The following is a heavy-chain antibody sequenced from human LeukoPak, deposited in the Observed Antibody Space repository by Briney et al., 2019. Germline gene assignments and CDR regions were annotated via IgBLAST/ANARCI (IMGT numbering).Heavy chain of an antibody. Sequence: ASVKVSCKASGYTFTSYGISWVRQAPGQGLEWMGWISAYNGNTNYAQKLQGRVTMTTDTSTSTAYMELRSLRSDDTAVYYCARDGYRSSTSCYSDAFDIWGQGTMVTVSS. CDR2: ISAYNGNT. V-gene: IGHV1-18*01. J-gene: IGHJ3*02. CDR3: ARDGYRSSTSCYSDAFDI. CDR1: GYTFTSYG. D-gene: IGHD2-2*03.